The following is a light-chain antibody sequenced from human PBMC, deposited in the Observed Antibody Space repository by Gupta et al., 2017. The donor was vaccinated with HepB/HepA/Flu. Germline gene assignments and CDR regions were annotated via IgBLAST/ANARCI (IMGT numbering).Light chain of an antibody. J-gene: IGKJ4*01. Sequence: DIQMTQSPSSLSASVGDRVTITCRASQSISSYLNWYQQKPGKAPELLIYAASTLQTGVPTRFSGSGSGTDSTLTVSSLQPEDFATYYCQETYDTPRTFGGGTKVEIK. CDR3: QETYDTPRT. CDR2: AAS. V-gene: IGKV1-39*01. CDR1: QSISSY.